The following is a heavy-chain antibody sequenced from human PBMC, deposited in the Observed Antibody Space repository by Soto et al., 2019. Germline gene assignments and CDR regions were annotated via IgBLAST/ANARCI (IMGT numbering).Heavy chain of an antibody. Sequence: QVQLVQSGAEVKKPGASVKVSCKASGYTFTSYGISWVRQAPGPGLEWMGWISAYNGNTNYAQKLQGRVTMTTDTSTSTAYMELRSLRSDDTAVYYCARGAPMVRGVSYYYYYGMDVWGQGTTVTVSS. CDR3: ARGAPMVRGVSYYYYYGMDV. CDR1: GYTFTSYG. D-gene: IGHD3-10*01. CDR2: ISAYNGNT. V-gene: IGHV1-18*01. J-gene: IGHJ6*02.